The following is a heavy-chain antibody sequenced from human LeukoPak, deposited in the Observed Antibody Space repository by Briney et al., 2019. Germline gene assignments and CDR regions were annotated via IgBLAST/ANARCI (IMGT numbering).Heavy chain of an antibody. CDR2: INHSGST. V-gene: IGHV4-34*01. CDR1: GGSFSGYY. D-gene: IGHD3-22*01. J-gene: IGHJ4*02. Sequence: PSETLSLTCAVYGGSFSGYYWSWIRQPPGKGLEWIGEINHSGSTNYNPSLKSRVTISVDTSKNQFSLKLSSVTAADTAVYYCARGYYYDSSGCDYWGQGTLMTVSS. CDR3: ARGYYYDSSGCDY.